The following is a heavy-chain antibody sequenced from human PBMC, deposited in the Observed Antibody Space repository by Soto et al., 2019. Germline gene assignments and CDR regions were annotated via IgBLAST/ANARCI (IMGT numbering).Heavy chain of an antibody. J-gene: IGHJ5*02. Sequence: GESLKISCKASGYSFTNYWIAWMRQMPGKVLDLMGIIYPGDSYPRXXPSFQGQXXISAYNSISTXYLQWXSLMASDTAIYYCARTNGAGSYDNHWAQGTLVTVSS. CDR2: IYPGDSYP. CDR1: GYSFTNYW. CDR3: ARTNGAGSYDNH. D-gene: IGHD3-10*01. V-gene: IGHV5-51*01.